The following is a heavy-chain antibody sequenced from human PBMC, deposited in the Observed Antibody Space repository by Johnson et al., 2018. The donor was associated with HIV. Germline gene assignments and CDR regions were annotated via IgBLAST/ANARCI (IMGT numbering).Heavy chain of an antibody. CDR2: IKQDGSEK. J-gene: IGHJ3*02. CDR3: VRDDGSNYEAFDI. V-gene: IGHV3-7*05. CDR1: GFTFTNYW. Sequence: EVQLVESGGGLVQPGGSLRLSCAASGFTFTNYWMSWVRQAPGEGLEWVAVIKQDGSEKYYMDSVKGRFTISRDNAKKSLYLQMNNLRAEDTAVYYCVRDDGSNYEAFDIWGQGTMVTVSS. D-gene: IGHD4-11*01.